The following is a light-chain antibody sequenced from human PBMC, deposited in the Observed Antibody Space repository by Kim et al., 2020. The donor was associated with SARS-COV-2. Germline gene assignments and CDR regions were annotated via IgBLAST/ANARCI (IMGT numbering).Light chain of an antibody. CDR1: SLRSYY. Sequence: SSELIQDPAVSVALGQTVRITCQGDSLRSYYASWYQQKPGQAPVLVFYGKNNRPSGIPDRFSGSYSGNTASLTITAAQAEDEADYYCNSRESSANHWMFGGGTQLTVL. J-gene: IGLJ3*02. CDR2: GKN. CDR3: NSRESSANHWM. V-gene: IGLV3-19*01.